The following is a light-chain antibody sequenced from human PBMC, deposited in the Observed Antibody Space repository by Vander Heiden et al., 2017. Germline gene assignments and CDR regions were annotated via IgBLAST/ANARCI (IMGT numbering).Light chain of an antibody. CDR1: QGIRNY. CDR3: QQYNSYPPT. CDR2: AAS. V-gene: IGKV1-16*01. Sequence: IQMPQSPSSLSASVGDRVTITCRASQGIRNYLVWFQQKPGKAPKLLIYAASSLYSGVPSRFSGSGSGTDFTLTISSLQPEDFATYYCQQYNSYPPTFGGGTKVEIK. J-gene: IGKJ4*01.